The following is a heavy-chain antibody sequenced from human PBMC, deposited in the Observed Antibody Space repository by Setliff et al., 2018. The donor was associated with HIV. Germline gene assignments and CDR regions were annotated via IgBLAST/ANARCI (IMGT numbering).Heavy chain of an antibody. J-gene: IGHJ6*03. D-gene: IGHD2-8*01. CDR3: ARCMFSLRSRHIIYYMDV. CDR2: IYQTGST. V-gene: IGHV4-4*09. Sequence: SETLSLTCTVTGGSFSNYYWSWIRQPPGKGLEWIGYIYQTGSTTYSPTLQSRVTMSVETSKNQFSLKLSSGTAADTAVYSCARCMFSLRSRHIIYYMDVWGKGTTVTVSS. CDR1: GGSFSNYY.